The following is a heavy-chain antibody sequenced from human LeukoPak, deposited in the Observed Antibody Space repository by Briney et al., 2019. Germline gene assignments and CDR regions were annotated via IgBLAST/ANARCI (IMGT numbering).Heavy chain of an antibody. CDR1: RFTFSSYW. Sequence: PGGSLRLSCEASRFTFSSYWMSWVRQAPGKGLEWVANIKDDGSQKNYIDSVKGRFTISRDNAKASLFLQMNSLSSEDTAAYYCARRNSGTWWSFDSWGQGTLVTVSS. CDR3: ARRNSGTWWSFDS. J-gene: IGHJ4*02. CDR2: IKDDGSQK. V-gene: IGHV3-7*01. D-gene: IGHD2-15*01.